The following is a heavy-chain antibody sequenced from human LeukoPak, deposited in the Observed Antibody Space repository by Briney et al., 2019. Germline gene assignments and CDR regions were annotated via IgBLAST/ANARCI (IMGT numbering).Heavy chain of an antibody. V-gene: IGHV1-46*01. CDR2: INPSGGST. Sequence: ASVKVSGKASVYTYTSYYMHWVRQAPGQGLEWMGIINPSGGSTSYAQKFQGRVTMTRDMSTSTVYMELSSLRSEDTAVYYCARVGTSEAFDIWGQGTMVTVSS. CDR3: ARVGTSEAFDI. D-gene: IGHD1-14*01. J-gene: IGHJ3*02. CDR1: VYTYTSYY.